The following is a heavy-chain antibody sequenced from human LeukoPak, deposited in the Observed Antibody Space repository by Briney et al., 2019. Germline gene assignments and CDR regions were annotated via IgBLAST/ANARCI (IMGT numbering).Heavy chain of an antibody. V-gene: IGHV5-51*01. CDR2: IYPGDSDT. Sequence: AGESLKISCKGSGYSFSSYWIGWVRQMPGKGLEWMGIIYPGDSDTRYSPSFQGQVTISADKSSSTAYLQWRSLKASDTAMYYCAGHSFDTVDAFDVWGQGTIVIVSA. J-gene: IGHJ3*01. CDR3: AGHSFDTVDAFDV. CDR1: GYSFSSYW. D-gene: IGHD2-2*02.